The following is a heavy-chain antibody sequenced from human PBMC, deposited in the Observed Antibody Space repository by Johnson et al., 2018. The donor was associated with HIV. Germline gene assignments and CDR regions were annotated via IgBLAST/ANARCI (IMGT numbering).Heavy chain of an antibody. J-gene: IGHJ3*02. D-gene: IGHD5-12*01. CDR3: ARERGDSGYDGDRDAFDI. Sequence: QVQLVESGGGVVQPGRSLRLSCAASGFTFSSYAMHWVRQAPGKGLEWVALISYDGPNKYYADSVQGRFTISRDNAKNSLYLQMNSLRAEDTAVYYCARERGDSGYDGDRDAFDIWGQGTMVTVSS. CDR1: GFTFSSYA. V-gene: IGHV3-30-3*01. CDR2: ISYDGPNK.